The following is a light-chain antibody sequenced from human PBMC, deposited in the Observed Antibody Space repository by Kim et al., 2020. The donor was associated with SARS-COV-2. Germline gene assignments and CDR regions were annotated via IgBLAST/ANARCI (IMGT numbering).Light chain of an antibody. CDR1: QGIRNH. CDR2: AAS. Sequence: DIQLTQSPSSLSASVGDRVIITCRASQGIRNHLAWSQQKPGKAPKSLMYAASSLQYGVPSRFRGSGSGTDFTLTISSLQPEDFATYYCQQYNTSPITFGQGTQLEIK. J-gene: IGKJ5*01. V-gene: IGKV1-16*01. CDR3: QQYNTSPIT.